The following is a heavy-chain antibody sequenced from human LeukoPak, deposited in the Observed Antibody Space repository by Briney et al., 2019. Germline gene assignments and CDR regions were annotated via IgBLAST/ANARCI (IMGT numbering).Heavy chain of an antibody. CDR1: GYTFTSYG. CDR2: ISAYNGNT. V-gene: IGHV1-18*01. CDR3: ARLGRGYYGSGSYPRSAMILHFDY. D-gene: IGHD3-10*01. J-gene: IGHJ4*02. Sequence: ASVKLSCKASGYTFTSYGMSWVRQAPGQGLEWMGWISAYNGNTNYAQYLKGRVTMTTDTSTSTAYMELRSLRSDDTAVYYCARLGRGYYGSGSYPRSAMILHFDYWGQGTLVTVSS.